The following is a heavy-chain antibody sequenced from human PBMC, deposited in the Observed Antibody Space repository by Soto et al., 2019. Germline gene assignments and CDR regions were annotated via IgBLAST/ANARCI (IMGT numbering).Heavy chain of an antibody. V-gene: IGHV1-18*01. D-gene: IGHD3-22*01. CDR1: GYTFTSYG. CDR3: VSDGYDSSGYYYYLY. Sequence: ASVKVSCKASGYTFTSYGISWVRQAPGQGLEWMGWISAYNGNTNYAQKLQGRVTMTTDTSTGTAYMELRSLRSDDTAVYYCVSDGYDSSGYYYYLYWGQGTLVTVSS. CDR2: ISAYNGNT. J-gene: IGHJ4*02.